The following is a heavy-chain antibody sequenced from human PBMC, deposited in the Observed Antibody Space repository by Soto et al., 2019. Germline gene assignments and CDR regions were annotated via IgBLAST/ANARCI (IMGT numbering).Heavy chain of an antibody. D-gene: IGHD3-22*01. CDR2: ISPNSGNI. J-gene: IGHJ6*02. Sequence: QVHLVQSGAEVKKPGASVNVSCKTSGYTFTRNGISWVRQAPGQGLEWMGWISPNSGNIKYAQKLQGRVIMTTDTSTSTAYTELSSLRSDDTAVYYCVKDRDSNSWPSRDVWGPGTTVTVSS. CDR3: VKDRDSNSWPSRDV. CDR1: GYTFTRNG. V-gene: IGHV1-18*01.